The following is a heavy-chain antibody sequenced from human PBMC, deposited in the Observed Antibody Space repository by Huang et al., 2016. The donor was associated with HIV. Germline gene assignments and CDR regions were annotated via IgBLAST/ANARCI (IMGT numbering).Heavy chain of an antibody. J-gene: IGHJ6*03. V-gene: IGHV1-3*01. CDR2: SNAGNGNT. Sequence: QVQLVQSGAEVKKPGASVKVSCKASGYTFTTYSIHWVRQAPGQRLEWMGWSNAGNGNTKYSQKCQGRVTITRDTSATTAHMELSRLRSEDTAIYYCARQSWFGAMGYYMDVWGKGTTVTVSS. CDR3: ARQSWFGAMGYYMDV. CDR1: GYTFTTYS. D-gene: IGHD3-10*01.